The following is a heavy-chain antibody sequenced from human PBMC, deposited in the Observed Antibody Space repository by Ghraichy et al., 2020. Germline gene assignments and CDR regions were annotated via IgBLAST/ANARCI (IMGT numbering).Heavy chain of an antibody. D-gene: IGHD3-16*01. CDR3: AGGGRYFDL. CDR2: IYYSGST. V-gene: IGHV4-59*01. Sequence: ESLNISCTVSGGSISSYYWSWIRQPPGKGLEWIGYIYYSGSTNYNPSLKSRVTISVDTSKNQFSLKLSSVTAADTAVYYCAGGGRYFDLWGRGTLVTVSS. CDR1: GGSISSYY. J-gene: IGHJ2*01.